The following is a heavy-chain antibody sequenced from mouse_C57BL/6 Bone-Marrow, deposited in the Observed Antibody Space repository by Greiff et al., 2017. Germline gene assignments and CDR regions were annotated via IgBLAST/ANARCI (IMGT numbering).Heavy chain of an antibody. D-gene: IGHD1-1*02. Sequence: QVQLQQSGPELVKPGASVKLSCKASGYTFTSYDINWVKQRPGRGLEWIGWIYPRDGSTKYNEKFKGKATMTVDPTSSTAYMELHSRTSEDSAVYFCARLEFVGYGGGWYFDVWGTGTTVTVSS. CDR1: GYTFTSYD. CDR3: ARLEFVGYGGGWYFDV. V-gene: IGHV1-85*01. J-gene: IGHJ1*03. CDR2: IYPRDGST.